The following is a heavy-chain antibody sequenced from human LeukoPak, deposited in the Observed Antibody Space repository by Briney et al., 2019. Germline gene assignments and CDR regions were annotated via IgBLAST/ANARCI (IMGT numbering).Heavy chain of an antibody. CDR3: ARGGGLDV. Sequence: GESLRLSCAASGFTFSSYWMNWARQAPGKGLEWVASINHNGNVNYYVDSVRGRFTISRDNAKNSLYLQMSNLRAEDTAVYFCARGGGLDVWGQGATVTVSS. V-gene: IGHV3-7*03. CDR2: INHNGNVN. CDR1: GFTFSSYW. J-gene: IGHJ6*02. D-gene: IGHD3-16*01.